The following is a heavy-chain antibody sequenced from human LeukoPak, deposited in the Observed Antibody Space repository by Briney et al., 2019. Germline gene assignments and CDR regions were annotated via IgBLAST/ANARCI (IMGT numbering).Heavy chain of an antibody. D-gene: IGHD4/OR15-4a*01. CDR3: AKSLTPDRDWFDS. CDR2: ISSSGRYI. CDR1: GFTFSNYA. J-gene: IGHJ5*01. Sequence: SGGSLRLSCEASGFTFSNYAMSWVRQAPGKGLEWVSSISSSGRYIYFADSMKGRFTISRDNAKNSVSLQMNSLRGEDTAVYYCAKSLTPDRDWFDSWGQGTLVIVSS. V-gene: IGHV3-21*01.